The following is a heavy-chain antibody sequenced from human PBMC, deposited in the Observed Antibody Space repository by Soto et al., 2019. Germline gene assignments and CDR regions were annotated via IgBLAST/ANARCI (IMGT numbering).Heavy chain of an antibody. Sequence: ASVKVSCKASGYPFTSYDINWVRQATGQGLEWMGWMNPSSGNTGYTQKFQGRVTMTRNTSVSTAYMELSSLRSDDTAVYYCARGPYFYGMDVWGQGTTATVS. V-gene: IGHV1-8*01. J-gene: IGHJ6*02. CDR3: ARGPYFYGMDV. CDR2: MNPSSGNT. CDR1: GYPFTSYD.